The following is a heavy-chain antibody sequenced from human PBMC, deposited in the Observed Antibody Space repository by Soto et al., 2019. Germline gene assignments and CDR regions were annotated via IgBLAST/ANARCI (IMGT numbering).Heavy chain of an antibody. V-gene: IGHV3-33*01. D-gene: IGHD2-21*01. CDR3: ASMVS. CDR2: IWYDGSNK. Sequence: GGSLRLSCAASGFIFSSYGMHWVRQAPGKGLEWVGVIWYDGSNKYYGDSVKGRFTISRDNSKNTLYLQMNSLRVEDTAVYYCASMVSWGQGTLVTVSS. J-gene: IGHJ4*02. CDR1: GFIFSSYG.